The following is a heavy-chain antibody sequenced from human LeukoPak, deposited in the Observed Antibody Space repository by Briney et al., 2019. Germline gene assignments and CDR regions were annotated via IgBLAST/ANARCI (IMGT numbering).Heavy chain of an antibody. J-gene: IGHJ4*02. CDR2: ISWNSGSI. CDR1: GFTFDDYA. Sequence: PGGSLRLSCAASGFTFDDYAMHWVRQAPGKGLEWVSGISWNSGSIGYADSVKGRFTISRDNAKNSLYLQMNSLRAEDTAVYYCAKDFVSSSWSFDYWGQGTLVTVSS. CDR3: AKDFVSSSWSFDY. V-gene: IGHV3-9*01. D-gene: IGHD6-13*01.